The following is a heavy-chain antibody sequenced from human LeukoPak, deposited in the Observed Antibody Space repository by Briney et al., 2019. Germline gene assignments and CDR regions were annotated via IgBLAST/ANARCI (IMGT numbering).Heavy chain of an antibody. CDR3: ARDPIIVGATHPFDY. Sequence: ASVKVSCKASGYTFTGYYMHWVRQAPGQGLGWMGWINPNSGGTNYAQKFQGRVTMTRDTSISTAYMELSRLRSDDTAVYYCARDPIIVGATHPFDYWGQGTLVTVSS. CDR2: INPNSGGT. D-gene: IGHD1-26*01. J-gene: IGHJ4*02. V-gene: IGHV1-2*02. CDR1: GYTFTGYY.